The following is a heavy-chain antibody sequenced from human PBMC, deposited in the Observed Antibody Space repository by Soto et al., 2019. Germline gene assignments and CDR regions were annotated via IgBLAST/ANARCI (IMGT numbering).Heavy chain of an antibody. Sequence: QVQLVQSGAEVKKPGSSVKVSCKASGATFSSYAISWVRQAPGQGLEWMGGIIPIFGTANYAQKFQGRVTITADESTSTAYMELSSLRSEDTAVYYCARVGGGYNRYYFDYWGQGTLVTVSS. CDR1: GATFSSYA. D-gene: IGHD5-12*01. CDR2: IIPIFGTA. J-gene: IGHJ4*02. V-gene: IGHV1-69*01. CDR3: ARVGGGYNRYYFDY.